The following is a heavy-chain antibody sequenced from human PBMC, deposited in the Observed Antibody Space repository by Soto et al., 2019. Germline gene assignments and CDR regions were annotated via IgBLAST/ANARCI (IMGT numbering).Heavy chain of an antibody. CDR3: ARQPGVAAAVHGMDV. J-gene: IGHJ6*02. CDR2: IYYSGST. D-gene: IGHD6-13*01. V-gene: IGHV4-39*01. Sequence: SETLSLTCTVSGGSISSSSYYWGWIRQPPGKGLEWIGSIYYSGSTYYNPSLKSRVTISVDTSKNQFSLKLSSVTAADTAVYYCARQPGVAAAVHGMDVWGQGTTVTVSS. CDR1: GGSISSSSYY.